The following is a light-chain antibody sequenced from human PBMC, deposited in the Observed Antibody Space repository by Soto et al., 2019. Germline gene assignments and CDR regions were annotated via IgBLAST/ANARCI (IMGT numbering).Light chain of an antibody. Sequence: EDRVTITCRASQSISSWLARYQQKPGKAPKLLIYDASKLESWVPSRFSGSGSGTEFTLTIRSLEPDDFATYYCQQYSSYSWTFGQGTKVQIK. CDR3: QQYSSYSWT. CDR1: QSISSW. V-gene: IGKV1-5*01. CDR2: DAS. J-gene: IGKJ1*01.